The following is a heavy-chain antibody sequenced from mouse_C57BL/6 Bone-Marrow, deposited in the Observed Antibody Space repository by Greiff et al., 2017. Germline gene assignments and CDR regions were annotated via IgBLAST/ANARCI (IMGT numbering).Heavy chain of an antibody. CDR2: IHPNSGST. V-gene: IGHV1-64*01. D-gene: IGHD4-1*01. J-gene: IGHJ2*01. CDR1: GYTFTSYW. Sequence: VQLQQPGAELVKPGASVKLSCKASGYTFTSYWMHWVKQRPGQGLEWIGMIHPNSGSTNYNETFKSKATLTVYTSSSTAYMQLSSLTSEDSAVYYCARRDWDYFDYWGQGTTLTVSS. CDR3: ARRDWDYFDY.